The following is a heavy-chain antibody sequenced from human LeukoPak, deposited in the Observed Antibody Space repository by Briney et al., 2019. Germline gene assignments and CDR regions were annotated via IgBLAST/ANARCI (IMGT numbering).Heavy chain of an antibody. V-gene: IGHV1-69*05. CDR1: GGTFSSYA. D-gene: IGHD3-22*01. CDR2: IIPIFGTA. Sequence: GASVKVSCKASGGTFSSYAISWVRQAPGQGLEWMGGIIPIFGTANYAQKFQGRVTITTDESTSTAYKELSSLRSEDTAVYYCARGDSSGYYRLAEHYYYYMDVWGKGTTVTVSS. CDR3: ARGDSSGYYRLAEHYYYYMDV. J-gene: IGHJ6*03.